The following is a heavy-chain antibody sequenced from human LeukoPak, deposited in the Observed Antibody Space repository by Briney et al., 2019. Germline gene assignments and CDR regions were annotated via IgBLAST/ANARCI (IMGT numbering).Heavy chain of an antibody. CDR2: ISSSSSTI. CDR1: GFTFSSYS. V-gene: IGHV3-48*04. D-gene: IGHD3-22*01. J-gene: IGHJ4*02. CDR3: ARDLGYSIDY. Sequence: GGSLRLSCAASGFTFSSYSMNWVRQAPGKGLEWVSYISSSSSTIYYADSVKGRFTISRDNAKNSLYLQTNSLRAEDTAVYYCARDLGYSIDYWGQGTLVTVSS.